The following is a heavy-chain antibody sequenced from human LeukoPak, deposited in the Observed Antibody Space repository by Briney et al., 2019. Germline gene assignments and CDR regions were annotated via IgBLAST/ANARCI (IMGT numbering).Heavy chain of an antibody. D-gene: IGHD4-17*01. V-gene: IGHV3-23*01. J-gene: IGHJ4*02. CDR2: ISGSGGST. CDR3: ARVGETDYGDYGSAFDY. CDR1: GFTFSSYA. Sequence: PGGSLRLSCAASGFTFSSYAMSWVRQAPGKGLEWVSAISGSGGSTYYADSVKGRFTISRDNSKNTLYLQMNSLRAEDTAVYYCARVGETDYGDYGSAFDYWGQGTLVTVSS.